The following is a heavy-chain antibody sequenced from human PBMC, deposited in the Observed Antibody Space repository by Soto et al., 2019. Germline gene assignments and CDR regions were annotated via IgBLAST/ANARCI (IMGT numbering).Heavy chain of an antibody. CDR1: GGTFSSYA. CDR2: IIPIFGTA. V-gene: IGHV1-69*13. D-gene: IGHD3-16*01. CDR3: ARRMIDYYYGMDV. J-gene: IGHJ6*02. Sequence: SVKVSCQASGGTFSSYAISWVRQAPGQGLEWMGGIIPIFGTANYAQKFQGRVTITADESTSTAYMELSSLRSEDTAVYYCARRMIDYYYGMDVWGQGTTVTVSS.